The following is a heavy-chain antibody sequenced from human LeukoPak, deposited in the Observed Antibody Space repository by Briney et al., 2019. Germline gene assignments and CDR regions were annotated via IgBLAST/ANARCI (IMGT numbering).Heavy chain of an antibody. V-gene: IGHV4-4*07. Sequence: SETLSLTCTVSGGSISSYYWSWIRQPAGKGLEWIGRIYTSGSTNYNPSLKSRVTMSVDTSKNQFSLKLSSVTAADTAVYYCARGYYYDSSGYSPGAFDIWGQGTMVTVSS. J-gene: IGHJ3*02. CDR3: ARGYYYDSSGYSPGAFDI. CDR1: GGSISSYY. CDR2: IYTSGST. D-gene: IGHD3-22*01.